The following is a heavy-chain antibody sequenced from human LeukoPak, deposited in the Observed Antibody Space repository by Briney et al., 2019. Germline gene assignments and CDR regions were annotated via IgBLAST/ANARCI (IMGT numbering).Heavy chain of an antibody. D-gene: IGHD3-16*02. CDR2: IYTSGST. J-gene: IGHJ6*03. CDR1: GGSISSGSYY. V-gene: IGHV4-61*02. CDR3: AREGNYVWGSYRHKKGCMDV. Sequence: SQTLSLTCTVSGGSISSGSYYWSWIRQPAGKGLEWIGRIYTSGSTNYNPSLKSRVTISVDTSKNQFSLKLSSVTAADTAVYYCAREGNYVWGSYRHKKGCMDVWGKGTTVTVSS.